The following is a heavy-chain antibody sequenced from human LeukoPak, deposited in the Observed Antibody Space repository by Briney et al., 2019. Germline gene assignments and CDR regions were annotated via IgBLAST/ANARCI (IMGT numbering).Heavy chain of an antibody. Sequence: GGSLRLSCAASGFTFSSCDMLWVRQATGEGLEWVSAINTAGDTYYPGSVQGRFTVSRENAKSSFYLQMNSLRAGDTAVYFCTRAPPGTGWLIDYWGQGTLVTVSS. CDR3: TRAPPGTGWLIDY. D-gene: IGHD6-19*01. V-gene: IGHV3-13*04. CDR1: GFTFSSCD. CDR2: INTAGDT. J-gene: IGHJ4*02.